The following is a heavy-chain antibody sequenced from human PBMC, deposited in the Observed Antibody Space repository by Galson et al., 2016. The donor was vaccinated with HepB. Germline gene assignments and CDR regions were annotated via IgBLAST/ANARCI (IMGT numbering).Heavy chain of an antibody. CDR2: IYHGGST. D-gene: IGHD3-10*01. V-gene: IGHV4-4*02. CDR3: ARVGFYGSGNYFDY. Sequence: ETLPLTCVVSGGSISSSNWWSWVRQPPGKGLDWLGKIYHGGSTNYNPSPKSRVTISVDKSKNLFSLKMSSVTAADTAVYYCARVGFYGSGNYFDYWGQGTLVTVSA. J-gene: IGHJ4*02. CDR1: GGSISSSNW.